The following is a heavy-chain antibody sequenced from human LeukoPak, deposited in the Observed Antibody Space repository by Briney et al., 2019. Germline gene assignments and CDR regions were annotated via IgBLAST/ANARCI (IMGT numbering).Heavy chain of an antibody. Sequence: SETLSLTCTVSGGSISSYYWSWIRQPPGKGLEWIGYIYHSGSTYYNPSLKSRVTMSVDRSKNQFSLKLSSVTAADTAVYYCAGGVGGDYVDYWGQGTLVTVSS. CDR3: AGGVGGDYVDY. D-gene: IGHD3-10*01. J-gene: IGHJ4*02. V-gene: IGHV4-59*04. CDR1: GGSISSYY. CDR2: IYHSGST.